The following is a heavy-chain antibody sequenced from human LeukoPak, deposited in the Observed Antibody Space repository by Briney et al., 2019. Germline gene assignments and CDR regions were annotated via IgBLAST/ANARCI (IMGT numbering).Heavy chain of an antibody. Sequence: PGGSLTLSCEPSGFIFQELGMRWLRQAPGNGLEWVSGLNWNGGITDYADSVKGRFTISRDNAKNSLYLEMHSLRAEDTALYYCARDGGYCSSSTCYTLDYWGQGVLVTVSS. D-gene: IGHD2-2*02. V-gene: IGHV3-20*04. CDR2: LNWNGGIT. CDR3: ARDGGYCSSSTCYTLDY. J-gene: IGHJ4*02. CDR1: GFIFQELG.